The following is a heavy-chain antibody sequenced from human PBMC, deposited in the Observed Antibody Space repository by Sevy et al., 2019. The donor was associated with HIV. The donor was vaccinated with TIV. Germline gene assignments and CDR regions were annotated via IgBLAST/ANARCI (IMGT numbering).Heavy chain of an antibody. J-gene: IGHJ4*02. CDR2: ISYDGSNK. V-gene: IGHV3-30*18. Sequence: GGSLRLSCAASGFTFSSYGMHWVRQAPGKGLEWVAVISYDGSNKYYADSVKGRFTISRDNSKNTLYLQIDNLRVEDTAVYYCAKATSAKATEDHFDYWGQGTLVTVSS. D-gene: IGHD5-12*01. CDR3: AKATSAKATEDHFDY. CDR1: GFTFSSYG.